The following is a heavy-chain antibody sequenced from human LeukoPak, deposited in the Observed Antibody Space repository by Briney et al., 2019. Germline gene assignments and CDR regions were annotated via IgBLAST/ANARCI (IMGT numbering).Heavy chain of an antibody. J-gene: IGHJ4*02. CDR3: ARAFGSGSQVINYFDF. D-gene: IGHD3-10*01. Sequence: QSGRSLRLSRAPSGSTFITYWAHSVRPPPGNGLGWGSSINSGGSTTTYADSVKGRFTISRDNAKYMVYLQMNSLRAEDTAVYYCARAFGSGSQVINYFDFWGQGTLVTVSS. CDR2: INSGGSTT. CDR1: GSTFITYW. V-gene: IGHV3-74*01.